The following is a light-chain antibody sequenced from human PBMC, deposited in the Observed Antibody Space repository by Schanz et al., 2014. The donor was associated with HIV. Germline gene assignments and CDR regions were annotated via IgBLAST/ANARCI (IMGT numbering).Light chain of an antibody. CDR3: QQYGASPWT. J-gene: IGKJ1*01. Sequence: ELMMTQSPATLSVSPGERATLSCRASQSVGSDLAWYQQKPGQAPRLLVYGASNRANGIPDRFSGSGSGTDFTLTISRLEPEDFAIYYCQQYGASPWTFGQGTKVEIK. V-gene: IGKV3-20*01. CDR2: GAS. CDR1: QSVGSD.